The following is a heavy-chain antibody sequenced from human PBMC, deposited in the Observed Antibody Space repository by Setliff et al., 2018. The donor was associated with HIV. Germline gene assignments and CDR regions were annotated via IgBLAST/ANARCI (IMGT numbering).Heavy chain of an antibody. D-gene: IGHD6-13*01. CDR2: IYTSGST. CDR1: GGSISTYY. V-gene: IGHV4-4*09. Sequence: SETLSLTCTVSGGSISTYYWSWIRQPPGKGLEWIGYIYTSGSTNYNPSLKTRVTISIDTSKKQVSLKLSSVTAEDTAVYYCARSRAAGFDYWGQGTLVTVSS. J-gene: IGHJ4*02. CDR3: ARSRAAGFDY.